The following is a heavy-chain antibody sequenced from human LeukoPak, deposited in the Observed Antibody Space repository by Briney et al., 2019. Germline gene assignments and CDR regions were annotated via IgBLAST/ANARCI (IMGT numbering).Heavy chain of an antibody. CDR3: AREARRGAPPGYYDSSDDAFDI. V-gene: IGHV4-39*07. CDR2: IYYSGGT. Sequence: SETLSLTCTVSGGSISSSSYYWGWIPQPPGKGLEWIGSIYYSGGTYYNPSLKSRVTISVDTSKNQFSLKLSSVTAADTAVYYCAREARRGAPPGYYDSSDDAFDIWGQGTMVTVSS. D-gene: IGHD3-22*01. J-gene: IGHJ3*02. CDR1: GGSISSSSYY.